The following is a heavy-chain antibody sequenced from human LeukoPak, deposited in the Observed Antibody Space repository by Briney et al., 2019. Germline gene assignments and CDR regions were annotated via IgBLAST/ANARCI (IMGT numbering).Heavy chain of an antibody. D-gene: IGHD2-2*01. CDR3: AREADLCTSCYSYLSFDY. CDR2: INPSGGST. V-gene: IGHV1-46*01. Sequence: ASVKVSCKASGGTFTSYYMHWVRQAPGQGLEWMGIINPSGGSTSYAQKFQGRVTMTRDTSTGTVYMELSSLRSEDTAVYYCAREADLCTSCYSYLSFDYWGQGTLVTVSS. J-gene: IGHJ4*02. CDR1: GGTFTSYY.